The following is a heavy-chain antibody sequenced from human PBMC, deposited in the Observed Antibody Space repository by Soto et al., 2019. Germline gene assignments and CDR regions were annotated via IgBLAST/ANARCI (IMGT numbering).Heavy chain of an antibody. CDR3: ARTGTWIQLWLGWFDP. CDR1: GFTFSSYS. CDR2: ISSSSSTI. D-gene: IGHD5-18*01. J-gene: IGHJ5*02. V-gene: IGHV3-48*02. Sequence: EVQLVESGGGLVQPGGSLRLSCAASGFTFSSYSMNWVRQAPGKGLEWVSYISSSSSTIYYADSVKGRFTISRDNAKNSLYLQMNSLRDEDTAVYYCARTGTWIQLWLGWFDPWGQGTLVTVSS.